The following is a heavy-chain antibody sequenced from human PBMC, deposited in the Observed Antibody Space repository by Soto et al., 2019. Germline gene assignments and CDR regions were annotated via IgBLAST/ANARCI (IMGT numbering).Heavy chain of an antibody. Sequence: ASVKVSCKASGYSFATYGFSWVRQAPGQGLECVGWISAHNGDTHYSQKFQGRVTLTTDTSTNTGYMELRSLTSDDTAVYYCAREHAGFGDYWGPGTLVTVSS. D-gene: IGHD3-16*01. CDR3: AREHAGFGDY. CDR1: GYSFATYG. J-gene: IGHJ4*02. V-gene: IGHV1-18*04. CDR2: ISAHNGDT.